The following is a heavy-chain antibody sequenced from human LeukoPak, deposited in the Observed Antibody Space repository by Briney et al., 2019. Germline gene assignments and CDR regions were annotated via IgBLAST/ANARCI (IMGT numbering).Heavy chain of an antibody. CDR2: INPNSGGT. D-gene: IGHD6-19*01. Sequence: ASVKVSCKASGYTFTGYYMHWVRQAPGQGLEWMGWINPNSGGTNYAQKFQGRVTMTRDTSISTAYMELSRLRSDDTAVYYCARGVAGTPKSFYYYYYMDVWGKGTTVTISS. J-gene: IGHJ6*03. CDR1: GYTFTGYY. CDR3: ARGVAGTPKSFYYYYYMDV. V-gene: IGHV1-2*02.